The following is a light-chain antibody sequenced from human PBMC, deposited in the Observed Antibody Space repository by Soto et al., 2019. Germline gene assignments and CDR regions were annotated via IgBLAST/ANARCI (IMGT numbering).Light chain of an antibody. CDR2: DTT. V-gene: IGLV7-46*01. Sequence: QAVVTQEPSLTVSPGGTVTLTCGSSTGAVTNGHYPYWFQQKPGQAPRTLIYDTTNRHSWTPARFSGSLLGGKAALTLSGAQPEDEAEYYCLLSYNGPCVFGNGTKVTVL. CDR3: LLSYNGPCV. CDR1: TGAVTNGHY. J-gene: IGLJ1*01.